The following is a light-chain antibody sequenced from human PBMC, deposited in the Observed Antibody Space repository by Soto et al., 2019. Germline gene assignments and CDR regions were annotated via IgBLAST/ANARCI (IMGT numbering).Light chain of an antibody. CDR2: DVS. J-gene: IGLJ2*01. CDR3: SSYSSSSTLVL. CDR1: SSDVGGYSY. V-gene: IGLV2-14*03. Sequence: QSALTQPASVSGSRGQSITISCTGSSSDVGGYSYVSWYQHHPGKAPKVVIFDVSGRPSGVSNRFSGSKSGNTASLTISGLQAEDEADYYCSSYSSSSTLVLFGGGTKLTVL.